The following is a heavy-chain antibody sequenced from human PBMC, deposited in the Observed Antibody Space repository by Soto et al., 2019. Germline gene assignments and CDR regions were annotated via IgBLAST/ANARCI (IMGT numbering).Heavy chain of an antibody. CDR1: GGSISSYY. CDR3: ARGEFWSGLLFGY. D-gene: IGHD3-3*01. CDR2: IYYSGST. Sequence: SETLSLTCTVSGGSISSYYWSWIRQPPGKGLEWIGYIYYSGSTNYSPSLKSRVTISVDTSKNQFSLKLSSVTAADTAVYYCARGEFWSGLLFGYWGQGTLVTVSS. V-gene: IGHV4-59*01. J-gene: IGHJ4*02.